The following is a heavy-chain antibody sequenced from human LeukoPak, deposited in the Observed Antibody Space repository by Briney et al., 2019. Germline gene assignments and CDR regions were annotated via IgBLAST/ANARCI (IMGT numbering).Heavy chain of an antibody. CDR3: ARGSSSKNWFDP. CDR1: GGSFSGYY. Sequence: SETLCLTCAVYGGSFSGYYWSWIRQPPGKGLEWIGEINHSGSTNYNPSLKSRVTISVDTSKNQFSLKLSSVTAADTAVYYCARGSSSKNWFDPWGQGTLVTVSS. D-gene: IGHD6-13*01. J-gene: IGHJ5*02. CDR2: INHSGST. V-gene: IGHV4-34*01.